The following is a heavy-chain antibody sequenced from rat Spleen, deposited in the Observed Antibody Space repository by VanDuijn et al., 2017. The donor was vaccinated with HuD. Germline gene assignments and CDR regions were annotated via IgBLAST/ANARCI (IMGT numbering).Heavy chain of an antibody. Sequence: QVQLKESGPGLVQPSQTLSLTCTVSGFSLTSYTVSWVRQPPGKGLGWIAAIASGGRTDYNSALKSRLRISRETTTNQVFLKMNSLQSEDTTTYYCARDGSYWYFDFWGPGTMVTVSS. CDR3: ARDGSYWYFDF. V-gene: IGHV2-6*01. CDR1: GFSLTSYT. J-gene: IGHJ1*01. CDR2: IASGGRT.